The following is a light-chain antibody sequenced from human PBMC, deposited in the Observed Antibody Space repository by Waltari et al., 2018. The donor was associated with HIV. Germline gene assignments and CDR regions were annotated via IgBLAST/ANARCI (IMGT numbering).Light chain of an antibody. CDR2: EKH. Sequence: QSVLTQPPSVSAAPGQKVTISCPGSSSNIGNNYVSWYQQPPGTAPKLLIYEKHKRPSGIPDRFSCSNSGTSATLCITGLQTGDEADYYCGTWDSSLSAVVFGGGTKLTVL. V-gene: IGLV1-51*01. CDR3: GTWDSSLSAVV. CDR1: SSNIGNNY. J-gene: IGLJ2*01.